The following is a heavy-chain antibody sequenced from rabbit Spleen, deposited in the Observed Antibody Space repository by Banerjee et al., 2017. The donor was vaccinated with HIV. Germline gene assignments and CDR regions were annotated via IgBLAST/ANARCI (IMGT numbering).Heavy chain of an antibody. V-gene: IGHV1S47*01. CDR1: GFSFSSSYY. CDR2: IYPKYGST. J-gene: IGHJ4*01. D-gene: IGHD5-1*01. Sequence: QEQLVESGGGLVQPEGSLTLTCTASGFSFSSSYYMCWVRQAPGKGLEYIGYIYPKYGSTDYASWVNGRFTISLDNAQNTVFLQMTSLTAADTATYFCARDLVAVIGWNFNLWGPGTLVTVS. CDR3: ARDLVAVIGWNFNL.